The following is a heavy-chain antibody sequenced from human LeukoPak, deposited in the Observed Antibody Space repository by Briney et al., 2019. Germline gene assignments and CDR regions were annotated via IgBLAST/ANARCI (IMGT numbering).Heavy chain of an antibody. J-gene: IGHJ6*02. D-gene: IGHD5-12*01. CDR1: RYSFTSYW. Sequence: GESLKISCKGSRYSFTSYWIGWVRQMPGKGLEWMGIIYPGDSDTRYSPSFQGQVTISADKSISTAYLRWSSLKASDTAMYYCARSRPYSGYEGYYYYGMDVWGQGTTVTVSS. CDR3: ARSRPYSGYEGYYYYGMDV. V-gene: IGHV5-51*01. CDR2: IYPGDSDT.